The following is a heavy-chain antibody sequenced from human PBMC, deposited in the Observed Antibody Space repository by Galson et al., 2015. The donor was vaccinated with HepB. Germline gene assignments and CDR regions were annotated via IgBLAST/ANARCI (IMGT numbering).Heavy chain of an antibody. CDR1: GFTFSSYG. CDR3: ARGGRKYSSSWYVAVSDAFDI. D-gene: IGHD6-13*01. J-gene: IGHJ3*02. CDR2: IWYDGSNK. V-gene: IGHV3-33*08. Sequence: SLRLSCAASGFTFSSYGMHWVRQAPGKGLEWVAVIWYDGSNKYYADSVKGRFTISRDNSKNTLYLQMNSLRAEDTAVYYCARGGRKYSSSWYVAVSDAFDIWGQGTMVTVSS.